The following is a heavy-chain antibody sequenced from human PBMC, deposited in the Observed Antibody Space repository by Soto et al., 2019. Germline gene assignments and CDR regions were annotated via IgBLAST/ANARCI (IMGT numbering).Heavy chain of an antibody. Sequence: SETLSLTCTVSGGSISGYYWSWIRQPPGKGLEWIGYIYYSGSTNYNPSLKSRVTISVDTSKNQFSLKLSSVTAADTAVYYCARVRFTEVEYYGMDVWGQGTTVTVSS. CDR3: ARVRFTEVEYYGMDV. CDR1: GGSISGYY. V-gene: IGHV4-59*01. D-gene: IGHD3-10*01. CDR2: IYYSGST. J-gene: IGHJ6*02.